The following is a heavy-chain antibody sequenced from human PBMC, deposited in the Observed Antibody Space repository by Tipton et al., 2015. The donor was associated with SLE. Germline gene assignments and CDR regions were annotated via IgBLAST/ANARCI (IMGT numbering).Heavy chain of an antibody. J-gene: IGHJ4*02. V-gene: IGHV3-30*04. CDR1: GFTFASCT. Sequence: SLRLSCAASGFTFASCTMHWVRQAPGKGLEWVAMISYDGSHKYYADSVTGRFIISRDNSENTVYLQMNSLRVDDASMYYCAGYDFWSGSDDSWGQGTLVTVSS. D-gene: IGHD3-3*01. CDR2: ISYDGSHK. CDR3: AGYDFWSGSDDS.